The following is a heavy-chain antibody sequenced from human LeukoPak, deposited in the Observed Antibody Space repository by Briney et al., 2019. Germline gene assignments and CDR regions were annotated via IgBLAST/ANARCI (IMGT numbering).Heavy chain of an antibody. CDR3: TTGSPPFGY. D-gene: IGHD1-26*01. CDR1: GLTFSSYG. J-gene: IGHJ4*02. Sequence: GGSLRLSCAASGLTFSSYGMHWVRQAPGKGLEWVAFIRSDGSNKYYAGSVKGRFTISRDNSKNTLYLQMNSLRADDTAVYYCTTGSPPFGYWGQGTLVTVSS. CDR2: IRSDGSNK. V-gene: IGHV3-30*02.